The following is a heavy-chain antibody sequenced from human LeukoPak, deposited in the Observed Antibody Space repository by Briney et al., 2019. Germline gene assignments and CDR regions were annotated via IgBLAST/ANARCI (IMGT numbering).Heavy chain of an antibody. CDR2: ISAYNGNT. D-gene: IGHD1-1*01. Sequence: GASVKVSCKASGYTFTSYGISWVRQAPGQGLEWMGWISAYNGNTNYAQKLQGRVTMTTDTSTSTAYMELRSLRSDDTAVYYCARDFSRYNWNDGFDYWGQGTLVTVSS. J-gene: IGHJ4*02. CDR1: GYTFTSYG. CDR3: ARDFSRYNWNDGFDY. V-gene: IGHV1-18*01.